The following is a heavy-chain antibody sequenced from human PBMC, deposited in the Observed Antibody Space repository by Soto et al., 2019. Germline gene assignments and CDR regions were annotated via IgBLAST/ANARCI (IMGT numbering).Heavy chain of an antibody. CDR3: ARGRASGSYYLLDY. D-gene: IGHD3-10*01. V-gene: IGHV1-8*01. CDR2: INPNSGNI. CDR1: GDTFTTYD. Sequence: ASVKVSCKASGDTFTTYDINWVRQATGHGLEWMGWINPNSGNIGYAQRLQGRVTMTRDTAIRTAYMEVSSLRSDDTAVYYCARGRASGSYYLLDYWGQGTLVTVS. J-gene: IGHJ4*02.